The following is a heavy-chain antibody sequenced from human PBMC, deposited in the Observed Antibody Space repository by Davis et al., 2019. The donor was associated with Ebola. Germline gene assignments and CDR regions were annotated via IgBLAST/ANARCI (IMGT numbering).Heavy chain of an antibody. CDR2: INPDIGNT. CDR3: ARLQIAHTNLIVVPNDAFDI. J-gene: IGHJ3*02. CDR1: GYTFTAHY. D-gene: IGHD3-22*01. V-gene: IGHV1-2*06. Sequence: ASVKVSCKASGYTFTAHYLHWVRQIPGQGLEWMGRINPDIGNTDYTQNFHGRVTMTRDTSISTAYLELTSLTSDDTAVYYCARLQIAHTNLIVVPNDAFDIWGQGTVVTVSS.